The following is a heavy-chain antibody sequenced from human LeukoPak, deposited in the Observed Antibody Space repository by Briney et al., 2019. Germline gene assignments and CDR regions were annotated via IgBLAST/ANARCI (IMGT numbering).Heavy chain of an antibody. CDR1: GFTLSSYR. CDR2: ISGSGGST. D-gene: IGHD6-13*01. V-gene: IGHV3-23*01. CDR3: AKVRAAVLDI. J-gene: IGHJ3*02. Sequence: GGSLRLSCAATGFTLSSYRMIWVRQPPGKGLEWVSAISGSGGSTYYADSVKGRFTISRDNSKNTLYLQMNSLRAEDTAVYYCAKVRAAVLDIWGQGTMVTVSS.